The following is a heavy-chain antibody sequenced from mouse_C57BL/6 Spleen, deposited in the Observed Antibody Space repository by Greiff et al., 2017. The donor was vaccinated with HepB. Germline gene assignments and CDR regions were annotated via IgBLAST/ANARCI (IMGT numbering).Heavy chain of an antibody. CDR1: GYSITSGYY. D-gene: IGHD4-1*01. CDR2: ISYDGSN. Sequence: EVQLQESGPGLVKPSQSLSLTCSVTGYSITSGYYWNWIRQFPGNKLEWMGYISYDGSNNYNPSLKNRISITRDTSKNQFFLKLNSVTTEDTATYYCARDRGGTEDFDYWGQGTTLTVSS. V-gene: IGHV3-6*01. J-gene: IGHJ2*01. CDR3: ARDRGGTEDFDY.